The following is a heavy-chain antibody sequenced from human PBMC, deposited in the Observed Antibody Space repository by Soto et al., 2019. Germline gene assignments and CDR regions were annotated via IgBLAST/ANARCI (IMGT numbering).Heavy chain of an antibody. V-gene: IGHV3-49*03. CDR1: GFTFGDYA. D-gene: IGHD3-9*01. CDR3: TRPYGGDYDILTGLGF. Sequence: PGGSLRLSCTASGFTFGDYAMSWFRQAPGKGLEWVGFIRSKAYGGTTEYAASVKGRFTISRDDSKSIAYLQMNSLKTEDTAVYYCTRPYGGDYDILTGLGFWGQGTRVTVSS. J-gene: IGHJ4*02. CDR2: IRSKAYGGTT.